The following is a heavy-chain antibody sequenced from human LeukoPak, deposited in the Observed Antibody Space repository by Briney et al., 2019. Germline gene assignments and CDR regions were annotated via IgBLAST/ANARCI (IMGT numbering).Heavy chain of an antibody. V-gene: IGHV3-30*18. J-gene: IGHJ4*02. CDR1: EFTFSRLG. CDR3: AKENVVVWALVGQGYYFDF. CDR2: KSYDGSNK. Sequence: PGGSLTLSCAASEFTFSRLGMLCLPPAPGKGLVGGANKSYDGSNKNYAASVKGHFTISRDNSKHTLYLQRNGLGAEATVVYYWAKENVVVWALVGQGYYFDFWGQGTMVTVSS. D-gene: IGHD2-21*01.